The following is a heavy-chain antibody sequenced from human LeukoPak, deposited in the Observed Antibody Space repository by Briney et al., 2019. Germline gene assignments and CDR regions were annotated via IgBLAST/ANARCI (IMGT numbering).Heavy chain of an antibody. Sequence: RGSLRLSCAASGFTFSRYAMSWVRQAPGKGLEWVSVLSGSGNYTYYADSVKGRFTISRDNSKNTLFLQMNSLRAEDTAIYYCAKDLRGYYDLEAFFDYRGQGILVTVSS. D-gene: IGHD3-3*01. CDR2: LSGSGNYT. V-gene: IGHV3-23*01. CDR3: AKDLRGYYDLEAFFDY. CDR1: GFTFSRYA. J-gene: IGHJ4*02.